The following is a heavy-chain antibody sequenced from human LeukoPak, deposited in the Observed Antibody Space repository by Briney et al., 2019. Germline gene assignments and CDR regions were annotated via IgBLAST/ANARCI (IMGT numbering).Heavy chain of an antibody. CDR1: GGSISSSGHY. J-gene: IGHJ6*02. D-gene: IGHD1-7*01. CDR2: IYYSGST. Sequence: SQTLSLTCTVSGGSISSSGHYWSWIRQHPGKGLEWIGYIYYSGSTYYNPSLKSRVTISVDTSKNQFSLKLSSVTAADTAVYYCARDSTGTSPTGYYGMDVWGQGTTVTVSS. CDR3: ARDSTGTSPTGYYGMDV. V-gene: IGHV4-31*03.